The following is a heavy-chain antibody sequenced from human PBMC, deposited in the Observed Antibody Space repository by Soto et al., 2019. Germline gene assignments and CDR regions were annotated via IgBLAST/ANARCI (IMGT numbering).Heavy chain of an antibody. Sequence: SETLSLTCTVSGGSISSSSYYWGWIRQPPGKGLEWIGSIYYSGSTYYNPSLKSRVTISVDTSKNQFSLKLSSVTAADTAVYYCARDRVVVAARYNWFDPWGQGTLVTVSS. CDR2: IYYSGST. CDR3: ARDRVVVAARYNWFDP. D-gene: IGHD2-15*01. CDR1: GGSISSSSYY. J-gene: IGHJ5*02. V-gene: IGHV4-39*07.